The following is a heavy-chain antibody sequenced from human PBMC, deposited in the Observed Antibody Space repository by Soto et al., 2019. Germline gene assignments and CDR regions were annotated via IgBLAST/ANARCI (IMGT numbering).Heavy chain of an antibody. CDR1: GGSVSSVNYY. D-gene: IGHD3-22*01. J-gene: IGHJ4*02. CDR2: IYYSGST. Sequence: QVQLQESGPGLVKPSQTLSLTCTVSGGSVSSVNYYWSWIRQPPGKGLEWIGYIYYSGSTYYNPSLKSRLTISIDTSKNQFSLKLSYGIAADTAVYYCARETFYYDSRGPRPIDYWGQATLVTVSS. V-gene: IGHV4-30-4*01. CDR3: ARETFYYDSRGPRPIDY.